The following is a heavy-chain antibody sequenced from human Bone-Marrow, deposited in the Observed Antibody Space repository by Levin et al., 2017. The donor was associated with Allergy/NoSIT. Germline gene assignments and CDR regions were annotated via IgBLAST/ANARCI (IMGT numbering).Heavy chain of an antibody. V-gene: IGHV3-23*01. D-gene: IGHD1-26*01. J-gene: IGHJ6*02. CDR2: VSAGGENT. Sequence: GGSLRLSCAASGFIFSSYAMNWVRQAPGKGLEWVSGVSAGGENTYYGDSVKGRFTISRDNSKNTVYLQMNSLRAEDTAVYYCARRGILVGASGWGYGMDVWGQGTTVTVSS. CDR3: ARRGILVGASGWGYGMDV. CDR1: GFIFSSYA.